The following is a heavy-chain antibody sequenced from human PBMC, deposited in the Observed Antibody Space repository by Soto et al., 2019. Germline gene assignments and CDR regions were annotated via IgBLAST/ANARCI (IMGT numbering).Heavy chain of an antibody. CDR1: GGSISSYY. CDR3: ARHWGYCCSTSCSMAVYYYMDV. D-gene: IGHD2-2*01. Sequence: SETLSLTCTVSGGSISSYYWSWIRQPPGKGLEWIGYIYYSGSTNYNPSLKSRVTISVDTSKNQFSLKRSSVTAADTAVYYCARHWGYCCSTSCSMAVYYYMDVWGKGTKVSVSS. J-gene: IGHJ6*03. V-gene: IGHV4-59*08. CDR2: IYYSGST.